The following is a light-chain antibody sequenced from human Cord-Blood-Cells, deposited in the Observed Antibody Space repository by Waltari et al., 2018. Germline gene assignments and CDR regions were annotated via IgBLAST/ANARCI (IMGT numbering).Light chain of an antibody. CDR1: SSNIGAGYD. CDR2: GNS. J-gene: IGLJ3*02. CDR3: QSYDSSLSGSWV. V-gene: IGLV1-40*01. Sequence: QSVLTQPPSVSGAPGQRVTISCTGSSSNIGAGYDVHWYQQLPGTAPKLLIYGNSSEPSGVPDRVSGSKSGTTASLAITGLQAEDEADYYCQSYDSSLSGSWVFGGGTKLTVL.